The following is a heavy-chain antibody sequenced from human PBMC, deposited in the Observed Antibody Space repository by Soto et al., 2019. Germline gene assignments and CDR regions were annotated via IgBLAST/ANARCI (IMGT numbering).Heavy chain of an antibody. CDR3: ARDRAAYYYDSSGYYGYYFDY. Sequence: QVQLVESGGGVVQPGRSLRLSCAASGFTFSSYGMHWVRQAPGKGLEWVAVIWYDGSNKYYADSVKGRFTISRDNSKNTLYLQMNSLRAEDMAVYYCARDRAAYYYDSSGYYGYYFDYWGQGTLVTVSS. CDR1: GFTFSSYG. V-gene: IGHV3-33*01. J-gene: IGHJ4*02. CDR2: IWYDGSNK. D-gene: IGHD3-22*01.